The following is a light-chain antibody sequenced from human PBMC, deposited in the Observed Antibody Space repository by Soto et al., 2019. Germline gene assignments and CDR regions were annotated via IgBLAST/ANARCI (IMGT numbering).Light chain of an antibody. CDR1: QSISSY. CDR2: AAS. Sequence: DIHMTQSPSSLSASVLDIVTITVLASQSISSYLNWYQQKPGRAPKILIYAASSLQSGVPSRFSGGGSGTDFTLTITSLQPEDFATYYCQQSYSSPWTFGQGTKVDIK. CDR3: QQSYSSPWT. V-gene: IGKV1-39*01. J-gene: IGKJ1*01.